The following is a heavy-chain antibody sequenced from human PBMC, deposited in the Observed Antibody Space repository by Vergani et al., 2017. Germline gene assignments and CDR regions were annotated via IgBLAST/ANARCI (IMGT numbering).Heavy chain of an antibody. D-gene: IGHD3-22*01. CDR1: GGTFSSYT. CDR2: IIPILGIA. CDR3: ARKDNDSSGYLV. Sequence: QVQLVQSGAEVKKPGSSVKVSCKASGGTFSSYTISWVRQAPGQGLEWLGRIIPILGIANYAQKFQGRVTITADKSTSTAYMELSSLRSEDTAVYYCARKDNDSSGYLVWGQGTLVTVSS. V-gene: IGHV1-69*02. J-gene: IGHJ4*02.